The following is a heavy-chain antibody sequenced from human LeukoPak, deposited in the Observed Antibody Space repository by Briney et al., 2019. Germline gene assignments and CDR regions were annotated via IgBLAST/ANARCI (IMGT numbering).Heavy chain of an antibody. V-gene: IGHV4-34*01. Sequence: SETLSLTXAVYGGSFSGYCWSWIRQAPGKGLEWIGEINHSGSTNYNPSLKSRVTISVDTSKNQFSLKLSSVTAADTAVYYCARGPREGAIGFDYWGQGTLVTVSS. D-gene: IGHD1-26*01. CDR2: INHSGST. CDR3: ARGPREGAIGFDY. J-gene: IGHJ4*02. CDR1: GGSFSGYC.